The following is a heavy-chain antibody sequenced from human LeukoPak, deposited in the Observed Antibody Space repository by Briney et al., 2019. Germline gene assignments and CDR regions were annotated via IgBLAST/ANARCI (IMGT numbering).Heavy chain of an antibody. CDR1: GGPISSFY. V-gene: IGHV4-59*01. D-gene: IGHD3-22*01. CDR2: IYYSGST. J-gene: IGHJ4*02. CDR3: VRGGTYYYDSSGLFDY. Sequence: SETLSLTCTVSGGPISSFYWSWIRQSPGKGLEWIGYIYYSGSTNYNPSLKSRVTISVDTSKNQFSLKLSSVTAADTAVYYCVRGGTYYYDSSGLFDYWGQGTLVTVSS.